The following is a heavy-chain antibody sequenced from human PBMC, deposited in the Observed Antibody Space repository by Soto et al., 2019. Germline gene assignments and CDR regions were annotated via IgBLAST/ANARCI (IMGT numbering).Heavy chain of an antibody. D-gene: IGHD1-1*01. J-gene: IGHJ6*02. CDR2: LSGGGTSA. V-gene: IGHV3-23*01. Sequence: GGSLRLSCAASGFTFSDYAMTWVRQVPGKGLEWVSSLSGGGTSAYYAESVKGRFTISRDNAKNSLYLQMNSLRAEDTAVYYCAREGIGTTGTTYGMDVWGQGTTVTVSS. CDR1: GFTFSDYA. CDR3: AREGIGTTGTTYGMDV.